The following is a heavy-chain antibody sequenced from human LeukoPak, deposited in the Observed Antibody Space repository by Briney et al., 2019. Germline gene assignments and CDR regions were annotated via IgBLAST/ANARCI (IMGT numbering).Heavy chain of an antibody. CDR1: GGSISSSSYY. CDR2: IYYSGST. CDR3: ARDIGDCSGGSCYSSFDY. D-gene: IGHD2-15*01. Sequence: SETLSLTCTVSGGSISSSSYYWGWIRQPPGKGLEWLGSIYYSGSTYYNPSLKSRVTISVDTSKNQFSLKLSSVTAADTAVYYCARDIGDCSGGSCYSSFDYWGQGTLVTVSS. V-gene: IGHV4-39*07. J-gene: IGHJ4*02.